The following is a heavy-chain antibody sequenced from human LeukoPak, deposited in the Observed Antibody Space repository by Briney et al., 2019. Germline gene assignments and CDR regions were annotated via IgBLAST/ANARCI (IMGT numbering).Heavy chain of an antibody. V-gene: IGHV3-23*01. J-gene: IGHJ4*02. CDR1: GFTFTNYA. CDR3: AKDGPLRITMIVVVIGDYFDY. CDR2: ISGSGGST. Sequence: GGSLRLSCAASGFTFTNYAMSWVRQAPGKGLEWVSTISGSGGSTYYADSVKGRFTISRDNSKNTLYLQMNSLRAEDTAVYYCAKDGPLRITMIVVVIGDYFDYWGQGTLVTVSS. D-gene: IGHD3-22*01.